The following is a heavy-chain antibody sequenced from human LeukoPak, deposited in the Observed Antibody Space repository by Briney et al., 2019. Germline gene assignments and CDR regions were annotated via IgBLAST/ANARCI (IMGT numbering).Heavy chain of an antibody. Sequence: GGSLRLSCAASGFTFSSYGMHWVRQAPGKGLEWVAFIRYDGSNKYYADSVKGRFTISRDNSKNTLYLQMNSLRAEDTAVYYCAKDRGYSYGYYDYWGQGTLVTVSP. J-gene: IGHJ4*02. CDR1: GFTFSSYG. CDR2: IRYDGSNK. CDR3: AKDRGYSYGYYDY. V-gene: IGHV3-30*02. D-gene: IGHD5-18*01.